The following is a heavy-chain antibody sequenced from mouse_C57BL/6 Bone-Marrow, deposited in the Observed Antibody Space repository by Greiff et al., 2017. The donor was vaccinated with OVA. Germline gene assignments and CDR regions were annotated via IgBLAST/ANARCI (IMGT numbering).Heavy chain of an antibody. Sequence: QVQLKESGPELVKPGASVKISCKASGYAFSSSWMNWVKQRPGKGLEWIGRIYPGDGDTNYNGKFKGKATLTADKSSSTAYMQLSSLTSEDSAVYFCASSPTGTDYFDYWGQGTTLTVSS. CDR2: IYPGDGDT. J-gene: IGHJ2*01. CDR1: GYAFSSSW. CDR3: ASSPTGTDYFDY. D-gene: IGHD4-1*02. V-gene: IGHV1-82*01.